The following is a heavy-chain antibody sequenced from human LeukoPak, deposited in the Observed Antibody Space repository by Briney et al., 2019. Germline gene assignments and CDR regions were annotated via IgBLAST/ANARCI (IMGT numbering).Heavy chain of an antibody. Sequence: SETLSLTCTVSGGSISSSSYSWGWIRQPPGKGLEWIGSVYYSGSTYYNPSLKSRVTISVDTSKNQFSLKLSSVTAADTAVYYCARQGRVYYYGSGSYSPGLSYYYYYYMDVWGKGTTVTISS. CDR2: VYYSGST. V-gene: IGHV4-39*01. D-gene: IGHD3-10*01. CDR3: ARQGRVYYYGSGSYSPGLSYYYYYYMDV. CDR1: GGSISSSSYS. J-gene: IGHJ6*03.